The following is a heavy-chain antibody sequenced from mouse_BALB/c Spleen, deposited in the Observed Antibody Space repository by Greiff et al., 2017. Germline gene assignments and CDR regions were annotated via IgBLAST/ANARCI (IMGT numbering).Heavy chain of an antibody. V-gene: IGHV5-12-1*01. CDR1: GFAFSSYD. D-gene: IGHD2-12*01. CDR2: ISSGGGST. J-gene: IGHJ4*01. Sequence: EVKLLESGGGLVKPGGSLKLSCAASGFAFSSYDMSWVRQTPAKRLEWVAYISSGGGSTYYPDRVKGQFTISGDNAKNTLYLQMSSLKSEDTAMYYCAISFTIITTGTAMDYWGQGTSVTVAS. CDR3: AISFTIITTGTAMDY.